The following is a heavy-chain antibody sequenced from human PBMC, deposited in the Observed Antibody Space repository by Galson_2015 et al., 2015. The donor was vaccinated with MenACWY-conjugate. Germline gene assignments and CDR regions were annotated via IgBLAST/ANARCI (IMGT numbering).Heavy chain of an antibody. J-gene: IGHJ4*02. Sequence: SLRLSCAASGFTVDKYGMAWVRQAPGKGLEWVSAISGAGTAYYAGSVKGRFTISRDNSKNTTNLQMNSLRVDDTAVYYCAKEGFCSAGCVGSGTTLEYWGQGTLVTVSS. CDR2: ISGAGTA. V-gene: IGHV3-23*01. CDR1: GFTVDKYG. CDR3: AKEGFCSAGCVGSGTTLEY. D-gene: IGHD2-15*01.